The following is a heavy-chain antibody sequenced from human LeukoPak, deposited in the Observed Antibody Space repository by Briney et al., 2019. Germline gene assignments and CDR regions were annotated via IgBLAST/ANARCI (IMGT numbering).Heavy chain of an antibody. V-gene: IGHV4-34*01. CDR1: GGSFSGYY. J-gene: IGHJ4*02. CDR2: INHSGGT. Sequence: SETLSLTCAVYGGSFSGYYWSWIRQPPGKGLEWIGEINHSGGTNYNPSLKSRVTLSVDTSKNQSSLKLSSVTAADTAVYYCARTEVYCGGDCYSAIDYWGQGTLVTVSS. D-gene: IGHD2-21*02. CDR3: ARTEVYCGGDCYSAIDY.